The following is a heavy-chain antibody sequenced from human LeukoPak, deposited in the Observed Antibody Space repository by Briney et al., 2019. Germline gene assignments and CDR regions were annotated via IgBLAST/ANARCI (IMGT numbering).Heavy chain of an antibody. V-gene: IGHV1-18*01. D-gene: IGHD3-10*01. Sequence: ASVTVSFTSSVYTFTNYGISWVRQAPGQGLEWMGWISTYNGNTNYAQNLQGRVTMTTDTSTSTAYMDLRSLRSDDTAVYYCARGSYGDYWGQGTLVTVSP. J-gene: IGHJ4*02. CDR2: ISTYNGNT. CDR1: VYTFTNYG. CDR3: ARGSYGDY.